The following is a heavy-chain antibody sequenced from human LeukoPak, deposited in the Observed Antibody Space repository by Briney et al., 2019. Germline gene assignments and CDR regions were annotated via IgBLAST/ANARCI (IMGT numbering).Heavy chain of an antibody. CDR1: GFTFSNAW. V-gene: IGHV3-15*01. Sequence: GGSLRLSCAASGFTFSNAWMNWVRQAPGKGLEWVGRIKSKTDGGTTDYAAPVKGRFTISRDDSKNTLYLQMNSLKTEDTAIYYCTTDQYSGTMTFDHWGRGTLVTVSS. CDR3: TTDQYSGTMTFDH. J-gene: IGHJ4*02. D-gene: IGHD3-22*01. CDR2: IKSKTDGGTT.